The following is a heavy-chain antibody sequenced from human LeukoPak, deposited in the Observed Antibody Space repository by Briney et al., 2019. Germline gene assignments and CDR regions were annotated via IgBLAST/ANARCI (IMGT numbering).Heavy chain of an antibody. V-gene: IGHV1-8*01. CDR3: ARASSVRGKPFDY. CDR1: GYTFTSYD. D-gene: IGHD3-10*01. Sequence: ASVKVSCKASGYTFTSYDINWVRQATGQGLEWMGWMNPNSGNTGYAQKFQGRVTMTRNTSISTAYMELSSLRPEDTAVYYCARASSVRGKPFDYWGQGTLVTVSS. CDR2: MNPNSGNT. J-gene: IGHJ4*02.